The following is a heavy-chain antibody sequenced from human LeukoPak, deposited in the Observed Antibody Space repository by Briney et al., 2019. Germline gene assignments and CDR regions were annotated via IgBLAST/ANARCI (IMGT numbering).Heavy chain of an antibody. J-gene: IGHJ5*02. D-gene: IGHD3/OR15-3a*01. Sequence: GGSLRLSCAASGFTVSSSYMTWVRQAPGKGLEWVSGISGSGETTYYADSVQGRFTISRDNSNSTLFLHMSSLKVEDTAIYYCAKGLHWFDPWGQGTLVTVSS. CDR3: AKGLHWFDP. V-gene: IGHV3-23*01. CDR2: ISGSGETT. CDR1: GFTVSSSY.